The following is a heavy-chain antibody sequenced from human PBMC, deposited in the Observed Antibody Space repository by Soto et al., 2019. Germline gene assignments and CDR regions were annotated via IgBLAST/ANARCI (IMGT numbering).Heavy chain of an antibody. CDR2: ISSTSTYT. V-gene: IGHV3-21*01. CDR3: ARDLALAGNY. D-gene: IGHD6-19*01. J-gene: IGHJ4*02. Sequence: GGSLRLSCAASGFTFRSYAMNWVRQTQEKGLEWVSSISSTSTYTHYADSVKGRFTISRDNANNSLFQQMNSLRAEDTAIYYCARDLALAGNYWGQGALVTVSS. CDR1: GFTFRSYA.